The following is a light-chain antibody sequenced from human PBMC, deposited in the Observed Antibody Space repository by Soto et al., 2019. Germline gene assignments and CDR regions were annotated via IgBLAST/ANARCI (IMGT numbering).Light chain of an antibody. CDR2: DVS. CDR1: SSDVGGYNY. Sequence: QSALTQPASVSGSPGQSMTISCTGTSSDVGGYNYVSWYQQHPGKAPKLMIYDVSNRPSGVSNRFSGSKSGNTASLTISGLQAEDEADYYCSSYTRSSTLYVFGTGTKLTVL. V-gene: IGLV2-14*01. CDR3: SSYTRSSTLYV. J-gene: IGLJ1*01.